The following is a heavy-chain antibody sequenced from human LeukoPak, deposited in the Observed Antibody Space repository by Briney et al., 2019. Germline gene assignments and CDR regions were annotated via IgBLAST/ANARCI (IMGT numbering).Heavy chain of an antibody. D-gene: IGHD3-22*01. CDR1: GGSISSYY. V-gene: IGHV4-59*01. CDR2: IYYSGST. CDR3: ARNYYDSSGYSNLFDY. Sequence: SETLSLTCTVSGGSISSYYWSWIRQPPGKELEWIGYIYYSGSTNYNPSLKSRVTISVDTSKNQFSLRLSSVTAADTAVYYCARNYYDSSGYSNLFDYWGQGTLVTVSS. J-gene: IGHJ4*02.